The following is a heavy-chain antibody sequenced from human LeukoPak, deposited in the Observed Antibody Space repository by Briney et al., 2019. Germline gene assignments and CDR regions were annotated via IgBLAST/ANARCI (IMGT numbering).Heavy chain of an antibody. CDR2: TYYSGST. CDR1: GGSISSYY. D-gene: IGHD3-9*01. CDR3: ARETYYDILTGYNWFDP. V-gene: IGHV4-59*01. Sequence: SETLSLTCIVSGGSISSYYWSWIRQPPGKGLEWIGYTYYSGSTNYNPSLKSRVTISVATSKNQFSLKLSSVTAADTAVYYCARETYYDILTGYNWFDPWGQGTLVTVSS. J-gene: IGHJ5*02.